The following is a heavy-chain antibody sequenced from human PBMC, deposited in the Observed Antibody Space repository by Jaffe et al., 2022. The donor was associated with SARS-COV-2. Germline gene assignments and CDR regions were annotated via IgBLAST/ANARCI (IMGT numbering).Heavy chain of an antibody. V-gene: IGHV3-53*04. J-gene: IGHJ6*02. CDR2: IYSGGST. CDR3: ARDHKYYDSSGYYYRDYYGMDV. CDR1: GFTVSSNY. D-gene: IGHD3-22*01. Sequence: EVQLVESGGGLVQPGGSLRLSCAASGFTVSSNYMSWVRQAPGKGLEWVSVIYSGGSTYYADSVKGRFTISRHNSKNTLYLQMNSLRAEDTAVYYCARDHKYYDSSGYYYRDYYGMDVWGQGTTVTVSS.